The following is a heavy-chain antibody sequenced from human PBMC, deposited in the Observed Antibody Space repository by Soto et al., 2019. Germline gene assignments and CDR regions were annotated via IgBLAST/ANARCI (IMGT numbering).Heavy chain of an antibody. CDR3: GRDKIRGLHDY. CDR2: INHSGST. CDR1: GGSFSGYY. Sequence: SETLSLTCAVYGGSFSGYYWTWIRQPPGTGLEWIGEINHSGSTNYNPSLKSRVTISVDTSKNQFSLKLTSVTAADTAVYYCGRDKIRGLHDYWGQGSLVTVPQ. D-gene: IGHD2-15*01. J-gene: IGHJ4*02. V-gene: IGHV4-34*01.